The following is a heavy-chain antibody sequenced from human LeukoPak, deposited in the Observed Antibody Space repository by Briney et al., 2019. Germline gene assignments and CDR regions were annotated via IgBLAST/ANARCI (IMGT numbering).Heavy chain of an antibody. Sequence: PGGSLRLSCAASGFTFSDYYMNWIRQAPGKGLEWVSYISGSGDSKFYADSVKGRFTISRDNAKNSLYLQMNSLRAEDTAVYYCARRTYSNYFFDYWGQGTLVTVS. D-gene: IGHD4-11*01. CDR1: GFTFSDYY. CDR3: ARRTYSNYFFDY. J-gene: IGHJ4*02. V-gene: IGHV3-11*01. CDR2: ISGSGDSK.